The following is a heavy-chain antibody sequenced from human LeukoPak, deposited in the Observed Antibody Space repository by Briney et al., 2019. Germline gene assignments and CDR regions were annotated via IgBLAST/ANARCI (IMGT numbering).Heavy chain of an antibody. Sequence: PGRSLRLSCAASGFTFSSHAMHWVRQAPGKGLEWVAVISYDGSNKYYADSVKGRFTISRDNSKNTLYLQMNSLRAEDTAVYYCARVGEVWGQGTLVTVSS. CDR3: ARVGEV. CDR1: GFTFSSHA. J-gene: IGHJ4*02. D-gene: IGHD3-10*01. V-gene: IGHV3-30*01. CDR2: ISYDGSNK.